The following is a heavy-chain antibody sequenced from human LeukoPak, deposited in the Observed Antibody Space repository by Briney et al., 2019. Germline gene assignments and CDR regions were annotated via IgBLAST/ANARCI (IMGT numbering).Heavy chain of an antibody. CDR2: ISWNSGSI. Sequence: GGSLRLSCAASGFTFDDYAMHWVRQAPGKGLEWVSGISWNSGSIGYADSVKGRFTISRDNAKNSLYLQMNSLRAEDTALYYCAKGGRRLQFFDYWGQGTLVTVSS. J-gene: IGHJ4*02. D-gene: IGHD5-24*01. CDR3: AKGGRRLQFFDY. CDR1: GFTFDDYA. V-gene: IGHV3-9*01.